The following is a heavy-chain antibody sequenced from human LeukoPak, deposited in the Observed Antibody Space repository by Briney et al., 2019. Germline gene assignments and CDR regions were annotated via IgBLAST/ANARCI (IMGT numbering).Heavy chain of an antibody. Sequence: ASVKVSCKASGYTFTSYDINWVRQATGQGLEWMGWVNPNSGNTGYAQKFQGRVTITADESTSTAYMELSSLRSEDTAVYYCARVLGPYSSVASFDYWGQGTLVTVSS. CDR3: ARVLGPYSSVASFDY. CDR2: VNPNSGNT. CDR1: GYTFTSYD. J-gene: IGHJ4*02. V-gene: IGHV1-8*01. D-gene: IGHD6-25*01.